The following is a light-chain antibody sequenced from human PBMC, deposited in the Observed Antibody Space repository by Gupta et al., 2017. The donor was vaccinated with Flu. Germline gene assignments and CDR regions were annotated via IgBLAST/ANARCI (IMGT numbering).Light chain of an antibody. J-gene: IGKJ2*02. Sequence: AILTCGASQRGCGHSLAWYQQKPVLPPSLLIYDASNRATCIPDRFSAWGSGADFTLTTTRLEPEDSAVYYCHHYGGSPPWTFGQGTKLEIK. CDR1: QRGCGHS. CDR2: DAS. CDR3: HHYGGSPPWT. V-gene: IGKV3D-20*01.